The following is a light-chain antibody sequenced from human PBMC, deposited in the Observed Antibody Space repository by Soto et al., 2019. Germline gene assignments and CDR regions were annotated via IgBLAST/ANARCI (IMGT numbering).Light chain of an antibody. CDR3: QQYKNWPPLT. CDR1: QSVGGA. CDR2: GAY. Sequence: EIVMTQSPATLSVSPGETATLSCRASQSVGGAVAWYQHKPGQAPRLLIVGAYIRATRVPGRFNGGGSGTEFTLTISSLQSEDFAVDYCQQYKNWPPLTFGGGTTVEIK. V-gene: IGKV3-15*01. J-gene: IGKJ4*01.